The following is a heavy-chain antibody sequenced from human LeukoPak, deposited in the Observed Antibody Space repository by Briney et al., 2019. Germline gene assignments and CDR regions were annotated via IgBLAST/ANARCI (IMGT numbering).Heavy chain of an antibody. CDR1: GGTFSSYA. J-gene: IGHJ4*02. Sequence: SVKVSCKASGGTFSSYAISWVRQAPGQGLEWMGRIIPILGIANYAQKFQGRVTITADKSTSTAYMELSSLRSEDTAVYYCARSELLWFGGVNSGFDYWGQGTLVTVSS. D-gene: IGHD3-10*01. CDR3: ARSELLWFGGVNSGFDY. CDR2: IIPILGIA. V-gene: IGHV1-69*04.